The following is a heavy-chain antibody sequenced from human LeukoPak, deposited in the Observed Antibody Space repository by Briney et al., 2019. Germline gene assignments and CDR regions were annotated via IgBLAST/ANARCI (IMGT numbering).Heavy chain of an antibody. CDR1: GFTFSSYG. J-gene: IGHJ4*02. CDR2: IRYDGSKK. Sequence: GGSLRLSCAASGFTFSSYGMHWVRQAPGKGLEWVAFIRYDGSKKYYADSVKGRFTISRDNAKNSLYLQMNSLRAEDTAVYYCARIAVAGTGGTDYWGQGTLVTVSS. V-gene: IGHV3-30*02. D-gene: IGHD6-19*01. CDR3: ARIAVAGTGGTDY.